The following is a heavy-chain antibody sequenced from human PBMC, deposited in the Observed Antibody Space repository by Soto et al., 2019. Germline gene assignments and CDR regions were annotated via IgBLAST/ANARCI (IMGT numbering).Heavy chain of an antibody. CDR3: AIHTGGIQPGPFDY. CDR2: ISGGGGST. CDR1: GFTFSSYA. Sequence: GGSLRLSCAASGFTFSSYAMSWVRQAPGKGLEWVSAISGGGGSTYYADSVKGRFTISRDNSKNTLYLQMNSLRAEDTAVYYCAIHTGGIQPGPFDYWGQGTLVTVSS. V-gene: IGHV3-23*01. J-gene: IGHJ4*02. D-gene: IGHD5-18*01.